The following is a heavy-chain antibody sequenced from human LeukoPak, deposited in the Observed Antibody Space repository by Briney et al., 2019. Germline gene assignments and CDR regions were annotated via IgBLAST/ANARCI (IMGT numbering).Heavy chain of an antibody. CDR2: INPNSGGT. CDR1: GYTFTGYY. CDR3: ARDTNYYDSSGYPGY. D-gene: IGHD3-22*01. J-gene: IGHJ4*02. V-gene: IGHV1-2*02. Sequence: ASAKVSCKASGYTFTGYYMHWVRQAPGQGLEWMGWINPNSGGTNYAQKFQGRVTMTRDTSISTAYMELSRLRSDDTAVYYCARDTNYYDSSGYPGYWGQGTLVTVSS.